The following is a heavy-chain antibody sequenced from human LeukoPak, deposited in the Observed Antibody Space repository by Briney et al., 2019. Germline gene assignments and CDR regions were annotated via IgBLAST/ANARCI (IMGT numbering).Heavy chain of an antibody. CDR2: INHSGST. D-gene: IGHD6-6*01. CDR1: GGSFSGYY. CDR3: ARGLGIAARPFTFLGVWFDP. V-gene: IGHV4-34*01. J-gene: IGHJ5*02. Sequence: SETLSLTCAVYGGSFSGYYWSWIRQPPGKGLEWIGEINHSGSTNYNPSLKSRVTISVDTSKNQFSLKLSSVTAADTAVYYCARGLGIAARPFTFLGVWFDPWGQGTLVTVSS.